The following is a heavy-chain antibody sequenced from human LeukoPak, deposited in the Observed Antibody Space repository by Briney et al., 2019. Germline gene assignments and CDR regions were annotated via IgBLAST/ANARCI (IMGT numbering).Heavy chain of an antibody. Sequence: GGSLRLSCAASGFTFSSYAMSWVRQAPGKGLGWVSAISGSGGSTYYADSVKGRFTISRDNSKNTLYLQMNSLRAEDTAVYYCARDSGHDYYFDYWGQGTLVTVSS. CDR1: GFTFSSYA. CDR3: ARDSGHDYYFDY. CDR2: ISGSGGST. V-gene: IGHV3-23*01. J-gene: IGHJ4*02. D-gene: IGHD5-12*01.